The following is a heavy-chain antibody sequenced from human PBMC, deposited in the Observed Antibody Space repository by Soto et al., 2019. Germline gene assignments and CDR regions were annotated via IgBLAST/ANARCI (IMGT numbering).Heavy chain of an antibody. J-gene: IGHJ2*01. CDR1: GFTFSSYS. V-gene: IGHV3-21*01. CDR2: ISSSSSYI. D-gene: IGHD4-17*01. Sequence: GGSLRLSCAASGFTFSSYSMNWVRQAPGKGLEWVSSISSSSSYIYYAESVKGRFTISRENAKNSLYLQMNSLRAEDTAVYYCAGTTVRNWYFDLWGRGTLVTVSS. CDR3: AGTTVRNWYFDL.